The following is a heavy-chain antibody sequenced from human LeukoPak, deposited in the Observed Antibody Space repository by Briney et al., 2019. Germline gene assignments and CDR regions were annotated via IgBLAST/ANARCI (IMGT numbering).Heavy chain of an antibody. CDR3: AREDKTPEYSSSSAGAVGFDY. CDR2: MNPNSGNT. J-gene: IGHJ4*02. D-gene: IGHD6-6*01. CDR1: GYTFTSYD. Sequence: ASVKVSCKASGYTFTSYDINWVRQATGQGLEWMGWMNPNSGNTGYAQKFQGRVTMTRNTSISTAYMELSSLRSEDTAVYYCAREDKTPEYSSSSAGAVGFDYWGQGTLVTVSS. V-gene: IGHV1-8*01.